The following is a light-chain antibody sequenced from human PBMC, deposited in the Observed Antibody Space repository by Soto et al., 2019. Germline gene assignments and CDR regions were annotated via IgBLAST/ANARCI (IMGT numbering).Light chain of an antibody. Sequence: QSVLTQPASVSASPGQSITISCTGTSSDVGGSNFVSWYQQHPGKPPKLIIYDVATRPSGVSNRFSGSKSGSTASLIISRLQTEDEADYYCVSFTSSTPYVFGSGTQLTVL. J-gene: IGLJ1*01. V-gene: IGLV2-14*03. CDR3: VSFTSSTPYV. CDR2: DVA. CDR1: SSDVGGSNF.